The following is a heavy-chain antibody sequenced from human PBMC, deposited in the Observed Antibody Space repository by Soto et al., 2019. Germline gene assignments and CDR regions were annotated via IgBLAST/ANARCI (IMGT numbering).Heavy chain of an antibody. CDR3: XREGYSSSSDSYYGMDV. CDR2: ISSSSSYT. D-gene: IGHD6-6*01. J-gene: IGHJ6*02. Sequence: GESLRLSCAASGFTFSDYYMSWIRQAPGKGLEWVSYISSSSSYTNYADSVKGRFTISRDNAKNSLYLQMNSLRAEDTAVYYCXREGYSSSSDSYYGMDVWGQGTTVTVSS. V-gene: IGHV3-11*06. CDR1: GFTFSDYY.